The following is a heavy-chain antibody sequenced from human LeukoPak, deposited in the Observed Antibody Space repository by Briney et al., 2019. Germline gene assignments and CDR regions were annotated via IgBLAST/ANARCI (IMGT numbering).Heavy chain of an antibody. D-gene: IGHD3-10*01. CDR1: GGTFTDYY. Sequence: SETLSLTCAVYGGTFTDYYWSWIRQPPGKGLEWIGGITRTGNTNYNPSLKSRGAISVDTSNNQFSLDLSSVNAAVTAIYYCAGAVSYTSANPCWDFDLWGRGTMVTVSS. CDR3: AGAVSYTSANPCWDFDL. CDR2: ITRTGNT. J-gene: IGHJ2*01. V-gene: IGHV4-34*01.